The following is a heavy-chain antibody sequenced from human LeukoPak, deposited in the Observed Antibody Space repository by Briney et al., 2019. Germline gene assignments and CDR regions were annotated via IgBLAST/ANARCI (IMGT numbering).Heavy chain of an antibody. D-gene: IGHD4-17*01. CDR2: ISNGGGFK. Sequence: GGSLRLSCAGSGFSFKNYAMSWVRQAPGKGLEWVSSISNGGGFKSYADSLEGRFAISRENAKKSLYLQMNSLRAEDTAVYYCARDYGAADYWGQGTLVTVSS. V-gene: IGHV3-21*01. CDR1: GFSFKNYA. J-gene: IGHJ4*02. CDR3: ARDYGAADY.